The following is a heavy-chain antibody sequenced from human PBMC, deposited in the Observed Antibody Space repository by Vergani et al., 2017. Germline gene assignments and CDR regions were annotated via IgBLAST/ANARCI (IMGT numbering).Heavy chain of an antibody. V-gene: IGHV3-30*18. Sequence: QVQLVESGGGVVQPGRSLRLSCAASGFTFSSYGMHWVRQAPGKGLEWVAVISYDGSNKYYADSVKGRFTISRDNSKNTLYLQMNSLRAEDTAVYYCAKARGPYYGSGSYYFDYWGQGTLVTVSS. D-gene: IGHD3-10*01. CDR3: AKARGPYYGSGSYYFDY. CDR2: ISYDGSNK. J-gene: IGHJ4*02. CDR1: GFTFSSYG.